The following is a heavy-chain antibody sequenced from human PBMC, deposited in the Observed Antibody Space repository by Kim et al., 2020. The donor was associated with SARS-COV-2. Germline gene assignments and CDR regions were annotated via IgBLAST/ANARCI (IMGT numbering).Heavy chain of an antibody. V-gene: IGHV1-69*13. Sequence: SVKVSCKASGGTFSSYAISWVRQAPGQGLEWMGGIIPIFGTANYAQKFQGRVTITADESTSTAYMELSSLRSEDTAVYYCATPRDDFWSGYYTFDYWGQGTLVTVSS. CDR1: GGTFSSYA. D-gene: IGHD3-3*01. CDR3: ATPRDDFWSGYYTFDY. J-gene: IGHJ4*02. CDR2: IIPIFGTA.